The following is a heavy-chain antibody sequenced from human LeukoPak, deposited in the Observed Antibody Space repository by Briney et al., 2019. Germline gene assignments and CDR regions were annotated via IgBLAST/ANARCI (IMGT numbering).Heavy chain of an antibody. CDR1: GGSFSGYY. Sequence: SETLSLTCAVYGGSFSGYYWSWIRQPSGKGLEWIGEINHSGSTNYNPSLKSRVTISVDTSKNQFSLKLSAVTAADTAVYYCARVLTAVTTSTTFDYWGQGTLVTVSS. CDR2: INHSGST. J-gene: IGHJ4*02. V-gene: IGHV4-34*01. CDR3: ARVLTAVTTSTTFDY. D-gene: IGHD4-17*01.